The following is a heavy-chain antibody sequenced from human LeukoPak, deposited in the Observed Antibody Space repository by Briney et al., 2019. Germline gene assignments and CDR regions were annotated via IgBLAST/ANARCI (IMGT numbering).Heavy chain of an antibody. CDR2: IYYSEST. CDR3: ARTIWFGELSYFDY. CDR1: GGSISSYY. D-gene: IGHD3-10*01. Sequence: PSETLSLTCTVSGGSISSYYWSWIRQPPGKGLEWIGYIYYSESTNYNPSLKSRVTISVDTSKNQFSLKLSSVTAADTAVYYCARTIWFGELSYFDYWGQGTLVTVSS. V-gene: IGHV4-59*08. J-gene: IGHJ4*02.